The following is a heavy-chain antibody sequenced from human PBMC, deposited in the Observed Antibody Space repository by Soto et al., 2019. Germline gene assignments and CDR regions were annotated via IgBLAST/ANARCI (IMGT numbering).Heavy chain of an antibody. CDR2: TYYKSKWNN. D-gene: IGHD3-10*01. V-gene: IGHV6-1*01. Sequence: PSQTLSLTCVISGDSVSSNSAGWNWIRQSPSRGLEWLGRTYYKSKWNNDYALSVKSRITINPDTSKNQFSLHLYSVTPEDTAVYYCKGINWFRGMDVWGQGTPVTVSS. CDR3: KGINWFRGMDV. CDR1: GDSVSSNSAG. J-gene: IGHJ6*02.